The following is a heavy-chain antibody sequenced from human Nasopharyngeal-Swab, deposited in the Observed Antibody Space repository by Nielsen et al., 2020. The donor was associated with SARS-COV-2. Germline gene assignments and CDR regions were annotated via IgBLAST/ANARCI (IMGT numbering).Heavy chain of an antibody. D-gene: IGHD1-26*01. Sequence: SCKVSGYTLTELSMHWVRQAPGKGLEWVAVISYDGSSSYYADSVKGRFIISRDNSKNTLYLRMNSLRAEDTAVYYCARGNGSYYLYIWDNWGQGTLVTVSS. CDR2: ISYDGSSS. CDR3: ARGNGSYYLYIWDN. V-gene: IGHV3-30*04. J-gene: IGHJ4*02. CDR1: GYTLTELS.